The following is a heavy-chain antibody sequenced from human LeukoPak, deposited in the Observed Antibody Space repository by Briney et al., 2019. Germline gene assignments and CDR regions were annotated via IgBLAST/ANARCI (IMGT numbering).Heavy chain of an antibody. J-gene: IGHJ5*02. CDR3: ARQGQYYDHNWFDP. V-gene: IGHV4-39*01. CDR1: GGSISSSSYY. CDR2: IYYSGST. D-gene: IGHD3-3*01. Sequence: SETLSLTCTVSGGSISSSSYYWGWIRQPPGKGLEWIGSIYYSGSTYYNPSLKSRVTISVDTSKNQFSLKLSSVTAADTAVYYCARQGQYYDHNWFDPWGQGTLVTVSS.